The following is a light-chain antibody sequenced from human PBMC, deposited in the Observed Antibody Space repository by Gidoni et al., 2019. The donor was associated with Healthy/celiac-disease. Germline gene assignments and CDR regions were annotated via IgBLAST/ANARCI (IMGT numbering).Light chain of an antibody. CDR1: SSDVGGYNY. V-gene: IGLV2-14*01. Sequence: QSALIPPASVSGSPGQSITISCTGTSSDVGGYNYVSWYQQHPGKAPKLMIYEVSNRPSGVSNRFSGSKSGNTASLTIAGLQDEDEADYYCSSYTSSSTYVFGTGTKVTVL. CDR2: EVS. J-gene: IGLJ1*01. CDR3: SSYTSSSTYV.